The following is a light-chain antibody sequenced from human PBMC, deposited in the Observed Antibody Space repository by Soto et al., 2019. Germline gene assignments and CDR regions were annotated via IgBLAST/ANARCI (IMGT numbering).Light chain of an antibody. CDR3: CSYTTANTLV. V-gene: IGLV2-23*01. Sequence: QSALTQPASVSGSPGQSITISCTGTSSDVGTYNLVSWFQQHPGKAPKLIIYDGIRRPSGFSNRFFGSRSGNTASLTISGLQAEDEAAYYCCSYTTANTLVFGGGTKVTVL. CDR2: DGI. CDR1: SSDVGTYNL. J-gene: IGLJ3*02.